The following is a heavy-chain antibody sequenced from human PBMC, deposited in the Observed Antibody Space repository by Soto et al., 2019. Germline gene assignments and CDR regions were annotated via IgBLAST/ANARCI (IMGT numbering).Heavy chain of an antibody. CDR1: GGSISSYY. V-gene: IGHV4-59*08. CDR3: ARLNGYCSGGSCYGDAFDI. CDR2: IYYSGST. J-gene: IGHJ3*02. D-gene: IGHD2-15*01. Sequence: SETLCLTCTVSGGSISSYYWSWIRQPPGKGLEWIGYIYYSGSTNYNPSLKSRVTISVDTSKNQFSLKLSSVTAADTAVYYCARLNGYCSGGSCYGDAFDIWGQGTMVTVSS.